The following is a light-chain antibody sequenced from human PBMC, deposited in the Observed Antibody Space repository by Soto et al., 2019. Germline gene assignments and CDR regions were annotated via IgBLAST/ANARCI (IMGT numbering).Light chain of an antibody. J-gene: IGKJ1*01. V-gene: IGKV1-5*01. Sequence: DIQMTQSPSTLSASVGDTVTVTCRASQTLSNWLAWYQQKPGKAPKLLIYDASILQRGVPSRFSGSGFGTEFTLTITSLQPDDFATYYCQHYNGYPVTFGQGTKVDIK. CDR1: QTLSNW. CDR3: QHYNGYPVT. CDR2: DAS.